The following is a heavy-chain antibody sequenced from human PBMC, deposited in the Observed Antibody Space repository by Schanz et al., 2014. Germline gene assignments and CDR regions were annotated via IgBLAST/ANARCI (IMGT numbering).Heavy chain of an antibody. CDR2: LTGSGTTT. Sequence: EVQLLESGGGVVQPGRSLRLSCAASGFTFSSYGMHWVRQAPGKGLEWVSALTGSGTTTYYADSVKGRFTISRDNSKNTLDLQMNSLRAEDTAIYYCAKDLAAVGVFDYWGQGSLVTVSP. CDR3: AKDLAAVGVFDY. CDR1: GFTFSSYG. J-gene: IGHJ4*02. D-gene: IGHD6-13*01. V-gene: IGHV3-23*01.